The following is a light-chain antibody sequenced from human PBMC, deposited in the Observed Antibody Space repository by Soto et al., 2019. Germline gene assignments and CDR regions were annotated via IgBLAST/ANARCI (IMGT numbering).Light chain of an antibody. Sequence: EIVMTQSPATLSVSPGERATLSCRASQSVSSSYLAWYQQKPGQAPRLLIYGASSRATGTPDRFSGSGSGTDFTLTISRLEPEDFAVYYCQQYGTSPPLTFGGGTKVDIK. CDR1: QSVSSSY. J-gene: IGKJ4*01. CDR3: QQYGTSPPLT. V-gene: IGKV3-20*01. CDR2: GAS.